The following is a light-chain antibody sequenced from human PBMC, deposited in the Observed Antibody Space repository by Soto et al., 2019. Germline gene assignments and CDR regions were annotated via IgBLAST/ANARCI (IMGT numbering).Light chain of an antibody. V-gene: IGLV2-14*03. CDR3: TSFTARATLLV. Sequence: QSALTQPASVSGSPGQSITISCTGTSGDIGTYNTVSWYQHHPGKAPKLLIFDVSYRPSGVSDRFSGSKSGNTASLTISGLQAEDDAHYYCTSFTARATLLVFGGGTEVTVL. J-gene: IGLJ2*01. CDR1: SGDIGTYNT. CDR2: DVS.